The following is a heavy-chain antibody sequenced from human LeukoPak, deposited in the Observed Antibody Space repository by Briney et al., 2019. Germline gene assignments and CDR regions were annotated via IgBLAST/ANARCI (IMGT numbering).Heavy chain of an antibody. V-gene: IGHV4-61*02. CDR1: GGSISSGRYY. J-gene: IGHJ5*02. CDR2: IYTSGST. CDR3: ARSPGPRGWFDP. Sequence: SETLSLTCTVSGGSISSGRYYWTWLRQPAGKGLEWIGRIYTSGSTKYHPSLKSRVTIALDTSRIQFSLDLTSVTDADAAVYYCARSPGPRGWFDPWGQGTLVTVSS. D-gene: IGHD3-10*01.